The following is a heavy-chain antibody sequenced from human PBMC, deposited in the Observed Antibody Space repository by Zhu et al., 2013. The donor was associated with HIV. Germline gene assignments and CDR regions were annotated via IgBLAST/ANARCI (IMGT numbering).Heavy chain of an antibody. D-gene: IGHD4-17*01. CDR1: GYIFSDYY. J-gene: IGHJ6*03. Sequence: QVQLVQSGAEVKKPGASVKVSCKVSGYIFSDYYMHWVRQAPGKGIEWMGYINPKNGDTKLAQTFRGRIFVTRDTSINTVYMELRSLTSDDTAVYYCARDPSTRYYTDIWGKRGPRSSSP. CDR2: INPKNGDT. V-gene: IGHV1-2*02. CDR3: ARDPSTRYYTDI.